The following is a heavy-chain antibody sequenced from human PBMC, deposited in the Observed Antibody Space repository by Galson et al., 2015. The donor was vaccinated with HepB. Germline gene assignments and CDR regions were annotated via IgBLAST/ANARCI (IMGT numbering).Heavy chain of an antibody. J-gene: IGHJ4*02. CDR1: GFSFSSYW. Sequence: SLRLSCAASGFSFSSYWMHWVRQIPGKGLVWLSHINTDGSRKTYADFVKGRFTMSRDNARNTVYLQMNSLRADDTAIYYCAKEPPYCGGDCYSVSDVWGQGALVTVSS. V-gene: IGHV3-74*01. CDR2: INTDGSRK. CDR3: AKEPPYCGGDCYSVSDV. D-gene: IGHD2-21*02.